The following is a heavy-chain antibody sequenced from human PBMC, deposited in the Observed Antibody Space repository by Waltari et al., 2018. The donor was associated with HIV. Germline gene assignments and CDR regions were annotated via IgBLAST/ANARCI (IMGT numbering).Heavy chain of an antibody. D-gene: IGHD3-16*02. J-gene: IGHJ4*02. CDR3: ARGRYDYVWGSYRSSFDY. Sequence: QVQLQQWGAGLLKPSETLSLTCAVYGGSFSGYYWSWIRQPPGKGLEWIGEINHSGSTNYNPSLKSRVTISVDTSKNQFSLKLSSVTAADTAVYYCARGRYDYVWGSYRSSFDYWGQGTLVTVSS. CDR1: GGSFSGYY. CDR2: INHSGST. V-gene: IGHV4-34*01.